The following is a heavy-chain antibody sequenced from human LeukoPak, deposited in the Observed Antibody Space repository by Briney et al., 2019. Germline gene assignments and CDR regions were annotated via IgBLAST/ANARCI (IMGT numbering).Heavy chain of an antibody. D-gene: IGHD3-22*01. CDR3: AKDNYDSSGYLRSFDY. CDR2: IYYSGST. J-gene: IGHJ4*02. Sequence: SETLSLTCTVSGGSISSSSYYWGWIRQPPGKGLEWIGSIYYSGSTYYNPSLKSRVTISVDTSKNQFSLKLSSVTAADTAVYYCAKDNYDSSGYLRSFDYWGQGTLVTVSS. V-gene: IGHV4-39*02. CDR1: GGSISSSSYY.